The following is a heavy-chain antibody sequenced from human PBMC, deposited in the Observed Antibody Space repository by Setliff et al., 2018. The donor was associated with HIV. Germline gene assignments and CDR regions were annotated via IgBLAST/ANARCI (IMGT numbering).Heavy chain of an antibody. CDR1: GYTFSSYD. CDR2: MNPNSGNT. J-gene: IGHJ6*03. V-gene: IGHV1-8*02. CDR3: ARARRDSYDRGRRSHYYIDV. Sequence: ASVMVSRKASGYTFSSYDINWVRQATGQGLEWMGWMNPNSGNTGYAQKFQGRVTMTRDTSISTAYMELNNLKFEDTAVYYCARARRDSYDRGRRSHYYIDVWGKGTTVTVSS. D-gene: IGHD3-22*01.